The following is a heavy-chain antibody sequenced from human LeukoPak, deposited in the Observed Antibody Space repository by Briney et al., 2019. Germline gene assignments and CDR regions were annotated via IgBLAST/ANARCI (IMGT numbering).Heavy chain of an antibody. J-gene: IGHJ4*02. CDR3: AREDDWNYEDY. CDR1: GFTFSSYA. D-gene: IGHD1-7*01. Sequence: GGSLRLSCAASGFTFSSYAMSWVRQAPGKGLEWVSAISGSGGSTYYADSVKGRFTISRDNAKNSLYLQMNSLRAEDTAIYYCAREDDWNYEDYWGQGTLVTVSS. V-gene: IGHV3-23*01. CDR2: ISGSGGST.